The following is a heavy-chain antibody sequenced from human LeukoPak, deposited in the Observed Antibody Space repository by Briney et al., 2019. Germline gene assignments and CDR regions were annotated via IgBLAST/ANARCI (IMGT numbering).Heavy chain of an antibody. V-gene: IGHV4-39*01. D-gene: IGHD3-3*01. CDR1: GGSISSSGYY. CDR2: IFYSGST. J-gene: IGHJ6*03. Sequence: SETLSLTCTVSGGSISSSGYYWGWIRQPPGTGLEWIGSIFYSGSTYYNPSLKSPVSISVDTSKNQFSLKLSSVTAADTAVYYCARLSFADYDFWSGYYKWDYYYYMDVWGKGTTVTVSS. CDR3: ARLSFADYDFWSGYYKWDYYYYMDV.